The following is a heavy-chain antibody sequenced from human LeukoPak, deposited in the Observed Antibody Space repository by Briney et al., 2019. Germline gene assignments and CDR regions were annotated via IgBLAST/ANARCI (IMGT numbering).Heavy chain of an antibody. Sequence: GGSLRLSCAASGFTFSSYGMHWVRQAPGKGLEWVAVISYDGSNKYYADSVKGRFTISRDNSKNTLYLQMNSLRAEDTAVYYCAKPQDILRFLGTTGFDYWGQGTLVTVSS. CDR3: AKPQDILRFLGTTGFDY. D-gene: IGHD3-3*01. V-gene: IGHV3-30*18. CDR2: ISYDGSNK. J-gene: IGHJ4*02. CDR1: GFTFSSYG.